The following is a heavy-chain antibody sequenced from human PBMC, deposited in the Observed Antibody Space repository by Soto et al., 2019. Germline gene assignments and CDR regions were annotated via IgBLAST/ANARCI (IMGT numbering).Heavy chain of an antibody. CDR2: ISAYNGNT. Sequence: GASVKVSCKASGYIFTSYGISWVRQAPGQGLEWMGWISAYNGNTSYAQKLQGRVTMTTDTSTSTAYMELRSLRSDDTAVYYCARDQTAVAGRRGDCYFDYWGQGTQVTVS. V-gene: IGHV1-18*04. D-gene: IGHD6-19*01. CDR3: ARDQTAVAGRRGDCYFDY. J-gene: IGHJ4*02. CDR1: GYIFTSYG.